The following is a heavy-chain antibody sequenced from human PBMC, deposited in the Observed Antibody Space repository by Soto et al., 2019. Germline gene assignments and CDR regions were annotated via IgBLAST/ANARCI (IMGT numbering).Heavy chain of an antibody. Sequence: KAXXTLSLPCTVSGGSFSNDRWSWVRQPAGKGLEWIGRIFASGRTNYNPSLQSRVTMSVDTSKNQFSLTMTSLAAADKAVYYCTRGTFETTAPFYWGQGIPGTVSS. V-gene: IGHV4-4*07. CDR1: GGSFSNDR. CDR2: IFASGRT. CDR3: TRGTFETTAPFY. D-gene: IGHD4-17*01. J-gene: IGHJ4*02.